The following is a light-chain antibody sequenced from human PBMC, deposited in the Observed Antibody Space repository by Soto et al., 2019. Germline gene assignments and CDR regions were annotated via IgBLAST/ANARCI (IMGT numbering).Light chain of an antibody. CDR3: CSYAGGGTYV. CDR2: EGN. CDR1: SSDVGSYNL. J-gene: IGLJ1*01. V-gene: IGLV2-23*01. Sequence: QSALTQPASVSGSPGQSITISCTGTSSDVGSYNLVSWYQHHPGKAPKLMIYEGNKRPSGVSNRFSGSKSGNTASLTISGLQTADEADYWCCSYAGGGTYVFGSGTKLTVL.